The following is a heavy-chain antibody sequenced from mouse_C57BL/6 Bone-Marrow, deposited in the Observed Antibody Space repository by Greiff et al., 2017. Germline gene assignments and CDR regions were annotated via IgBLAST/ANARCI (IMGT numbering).Heavy chain of an antibody. CDR3: TRGRYYSNFFYYAMDY. V-gene: IGHV5-9-1*02. D-gene: IGHD2-5*01. J-gene: IGHJ4*01. Sequence: EVQRVESGEGLVKPGGSLKLSCAASGFTFSSYAMSWVRQTPEKRLEWVAYISSGGDYIYYADTVKGRFTIARDNARNTLYLQMSSLKSEDTAMYYCTRGRYYSNFFYYAMDYWGQGTSVTVSS. CDR2: ISSGGDYI. CDR1: GFTFSSYA.